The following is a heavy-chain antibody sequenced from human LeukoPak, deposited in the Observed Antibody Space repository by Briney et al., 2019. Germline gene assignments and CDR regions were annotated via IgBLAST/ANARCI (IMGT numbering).Heavy chain of an antibody. Sequence: ASVKVSCKASGGTFSSYTISWVRQAPGQGLEWMGGIIPIFGTANYAQKFQGRVTITADESTSTAYMELSSLRSEDTAVYYCERQRHDFWSGYYIGWGQGTLVTVSS. CDR3: ERQRHDFWSGYYIG. J-gene: IGHJ4*02. V-gene: IGHV1-69*13. CDR1: GGTFSSYT. D-gene: IGHD3-3*01. CDR2: IIPIFGTA.